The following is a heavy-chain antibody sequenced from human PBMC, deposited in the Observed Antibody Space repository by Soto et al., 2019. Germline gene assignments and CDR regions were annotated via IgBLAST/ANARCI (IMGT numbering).Heavy chain of an antibody. D-gene: IGHD5-12*01. CDR2: VSHTGNT. V-gene: IGHV4-4*02. CDR3: ARNRYGGYDFDY. J-gene: IGHJ4*02. Sequence: QAQLQESGPGLVKPSGTLSLTCAVSSGSITSSNWWSWVRQPPGKGLEWIGEVSHTGNTNYIPSLKSRVTISVDKSRNQFSLRLSSVTAADTAVYYCARNRYGGYDFDYWGQGSLVTVSS. CDR1: SGSITSSNW.